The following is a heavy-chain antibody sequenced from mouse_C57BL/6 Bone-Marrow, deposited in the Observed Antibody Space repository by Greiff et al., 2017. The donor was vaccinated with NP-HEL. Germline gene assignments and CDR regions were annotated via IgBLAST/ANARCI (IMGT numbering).Heavy chain of an antibody. CDR3: ARESEEFYGSSLYYFDY. CDR2: ISYDGSN. Sequence: ESGPGLVKPSQSLSLTCSVTGCSITSGYYWNWIRQFPGNKLEWMGYISYDGSNNYNPSLKNRISITRDTSKNQFFLKLNSVTTEDTATYYCARESEEFYGSSLYYFDYWGQGTTLTVSS. CDR1: GCSITSGYY. J-gene: IGHJ2*01. D-gene: IGHD1-1*01. V-gene: IGHV3-6*01.